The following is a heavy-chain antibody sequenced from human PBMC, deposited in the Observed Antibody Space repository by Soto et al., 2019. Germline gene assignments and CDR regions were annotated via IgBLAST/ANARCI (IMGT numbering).Heavy chain of an antibody. CDR2: ISSSSSYI. V-gene: IGHV3-21*01. Sequence: GGSLRLSCAASGFTFSSYSMNWVRQAPGKGLEWVSSISSSSSYIYYADSVKGRFTISRDNAKNSLYLQMNSLRAEDTAVYYCARDRRGSSSSRVYYYYGMDVWGQGTTVTVSS. CDR3: ARDRRGSSSSRVYYYYGMDV. D-gene: IGHD6-6*01. CDR1: GFTFSSYS. J-gene: IGHJ6*02.